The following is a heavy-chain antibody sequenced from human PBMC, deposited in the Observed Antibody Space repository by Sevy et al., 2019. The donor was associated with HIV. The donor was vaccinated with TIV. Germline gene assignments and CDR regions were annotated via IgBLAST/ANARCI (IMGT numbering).Heavy chain of an antibody. CDR2: IWYDGSNK. CDR1: GFTFSSYG. V-gene: IGHV3-33*01. D-gene: IGHD1-26*01. Sequence: GGSLRLSCAASGFTFSSYGMHWVRQAPGKGLEWVAVIWYDGSNKYYADSVKGRFTISRDNSKNTLYLQMNSLRAEDTAVYYCARAVGAQLKDAFDIWGQGTMVTVS. J-gene: IGHJ3*02. CDR3: ARAVGAQLKDAFDI.